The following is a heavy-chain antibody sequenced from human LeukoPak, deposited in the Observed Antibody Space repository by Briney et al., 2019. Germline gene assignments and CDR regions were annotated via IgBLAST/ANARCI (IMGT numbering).Heavy chain of an antibody. CDR1: GFTFSSYG. V-gene: IGHV3-30*18. Sequence: GRSLRLSCAASGFTFSSYGMHWVRQAPGKGLEWVAVISYDGSNKYYADSVKGRFIISRDNSKNTLYLQMNSLRAEDTAVYYCAKDQLTMVRGGDIDYWGQGTLVTVSS. J-gene: IGHJ4*02. D-gene: IGHD3-10*01. CDR3: AKDQLTMVRGGDIDY. CDR2: ISYDGSNK.